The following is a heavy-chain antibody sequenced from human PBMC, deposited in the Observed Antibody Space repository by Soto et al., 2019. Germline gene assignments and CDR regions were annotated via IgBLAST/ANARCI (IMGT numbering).Heavy chain of an antibody. Sequence: ASVKVSCEASGYTFTSYYMHWVRQAPGEGLEWMGIINPSGGSTSYAQKFQGRVTMTRDTSTSTVYMELSSLRSEDTAVYYCARGRIVVVITTHDAFDIWGQGTMVTVSS. D-gene: IGHD3-22*01. J-gene: IGHJ3*02. CDR2: INPSGGST. V-gene: IGHV1-46*01. CDR3: ARGRIVVVITTHDAFDI. CDR1: GYTFTSYY.